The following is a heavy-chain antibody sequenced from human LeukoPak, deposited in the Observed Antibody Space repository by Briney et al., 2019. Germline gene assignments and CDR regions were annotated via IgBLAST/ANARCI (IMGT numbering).Heavy chain of an antibody. D-gene: IGHD6-13*01. CDR2: INHSGST. Sequence: SETLSLTCAVYGGSFSGYYWSWIRQPPGKGLEWIGEINHSGSTNYNPSLKSRVTISVDTSKNQFSLKLSSVTAADTAVYYCARQEYSSSWYRDTQNWFDPWGQGTLVTVSS. CDR3: ARQEYSSSWYRDTQNWFDP. CDR1: GGSFSGYY. V-gene: IGHV4-34*01. J-gene: IGHJ5*02.